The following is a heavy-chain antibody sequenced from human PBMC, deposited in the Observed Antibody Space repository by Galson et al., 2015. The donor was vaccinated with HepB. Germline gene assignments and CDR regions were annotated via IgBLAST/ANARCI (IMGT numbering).Heavy chain of an antibody. D-gene: IGHD3-22*01. CDR2: IKSKTDGGTT. J-gene: IGHJ5*02. CDR1: GFTFSNAW. Sequence: SLRLSCAASGFTFSNAWMSWVRQAPGKGLEWVGRIKSKTDGGTTDYAAPVKGRFTISRDDSKNTLYLQMNSLKTEDTAVYYCTTDVYDSSGYYYEGTWGQGTLVTVSS. V-gene: IGHV3-15*01. CDR3: TTDVYDSSGYYYEGT.